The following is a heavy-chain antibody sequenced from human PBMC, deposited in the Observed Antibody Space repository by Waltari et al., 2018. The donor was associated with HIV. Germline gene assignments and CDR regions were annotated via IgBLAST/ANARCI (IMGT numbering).Heavy chain of an antibody. D-gene: IGHD3-16*01. CDR1: GFTFSSYA. CDR3: AKDLSGYGDYVFDY. Sequence: EVQLLESGGGLVQPGGSLRLYCAASGFTFSSYAMGWVRQGPGKGLEGVSAISGSGGSTDYADSVKGRVTIARDNSKNTLYLQMNSLRAEDTAVYYCAKDLSGYGDYVFDYWGQGTLVTVSS. J-gene: IGHJ4*02. V-gene: IGHV3-23*01. CDR2: ISGSGGST.